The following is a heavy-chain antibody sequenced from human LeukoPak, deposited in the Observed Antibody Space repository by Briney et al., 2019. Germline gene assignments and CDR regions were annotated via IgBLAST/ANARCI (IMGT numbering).Heavy chain of an antibody. CDR1: GGSFSGYY. V-gene: IGHV4-34*01. J-gene: IGHJ4*02. CDR2: INHSGST. Sequence: SETLSLTCAVYGGSFSGYYWNWIRQPPGKGLEWIGEINHSGSTSYSPSLKSRVTISVDTSKNQFSLKLSSVTAADTAVYYCAREFYFDSSGYYYDTPYPFDYWGQGTLVTASS. CDR3: AREFYFDSSGYYYDTPYPFDY. D-gene: IGHD3-22*01.